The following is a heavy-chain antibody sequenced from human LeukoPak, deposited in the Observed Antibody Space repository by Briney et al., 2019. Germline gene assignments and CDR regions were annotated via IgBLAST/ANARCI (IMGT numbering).Heavy chain of an antibody. V-gene: IGHV5-51*01. CDR2: IYPGDSDT. Sequence: GESLKISCKGSGYSFATYWIGWVRQMPGKGLEWMGIIYPGDSDTRYSPSFQGQVTISADKSITTAYLQWGSLKASDTAIYYCARGIPSGWRYFDYWGQGTLVTVSS. CDR3: ARGIPSGWRYFDY. J-gene: IGHJ4*02. CDR1: GYSFATYW. D-gene: IGHD6-19*01.